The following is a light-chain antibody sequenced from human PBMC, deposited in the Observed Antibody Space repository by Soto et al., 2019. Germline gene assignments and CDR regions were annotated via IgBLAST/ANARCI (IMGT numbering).Light chain of an antibody. Sequence: DIQMTQSPSTLSASVGDRVTITCRASQTISYWLAWYQQKPGKAPRLLIYDASSLKSGVPSRFSGSRSGTEFTLTISSLQPDDVATYYCQQYNSYSLTFGQGTKVDIK. CDR2: DAS. V-gene: IGKV1-5*01. CDR3: QQYNSYSLT. J-gene: IGKJ1*01. CDR1: QTISYW.